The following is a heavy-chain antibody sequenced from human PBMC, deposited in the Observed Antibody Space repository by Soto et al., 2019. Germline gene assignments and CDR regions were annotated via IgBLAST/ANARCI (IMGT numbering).Heavy chain of an antibody. D-gene: IGHD5-12*01. CDR1: GDSVSSNTAS. Sequence: PSQTLSLTCAISGDSVSSNTASWNWIRQSPSRGLEWLGRTYFRSKWYNDYAVSVNSRIIINPDTSTNQFSLQLNSVTPEDTAVYFCAKGDNLGPKTGYAFDPWGQGIMVTVSS. J-gene: IGHJ5*02. CDR2: TYFRSKWYN. V-gene: IGHV6-1*01. CDR3: AKGDNLGPKTGYAFDP.